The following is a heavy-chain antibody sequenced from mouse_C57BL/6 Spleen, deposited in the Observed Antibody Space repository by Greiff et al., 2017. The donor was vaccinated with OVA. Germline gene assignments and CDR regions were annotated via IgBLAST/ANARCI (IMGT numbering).Heavy chain of an antibody. J-gene: IGHJ3*01. CDR1: GYTFTDYE. CDR2: IDPETGGT. Sequence: VQLVESGAELVRPGASVTLSCKASGYTFTDYEMHWVKQTPVHGLEWIGAIDPETGGTAYNQKFKGKAILTADKSSSTAYMELRSLTSEDSAVYYCTRKLGFAYWGQGTLVTVSA. CDR3: TRKLGFAY. V-gene: IGHV1-15*01. D-gene: IGHD4-1*01.